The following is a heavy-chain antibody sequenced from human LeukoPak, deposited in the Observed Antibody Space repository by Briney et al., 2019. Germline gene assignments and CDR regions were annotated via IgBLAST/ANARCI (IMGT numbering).Heavy chain of an antibody. CDR1: GGTFSSYA. J-gene: IGHJ3*02. D-gene: IGHD2-15*01. CDR2: IIPIFGTA. CDR3: ARVVVVASYAFDI. V-gene: IGHV1-69*05. Sequence: ASVKVPCKASGGTFSSYAISWVRQAPGQGLEWMGRIIPIFGTANYAQKFQGRVTITTDESTSTAYMELSSLRSEDTAVYYCARVVVVASYAFDIWGQGTMVTVSS.